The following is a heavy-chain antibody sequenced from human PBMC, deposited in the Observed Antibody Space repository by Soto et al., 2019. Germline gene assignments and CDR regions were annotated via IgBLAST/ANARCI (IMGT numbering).Heavy chain of an antibody. CDR1: GGSISSSSYY. D-gene: IGHD3-10*01. J-gene: IGHJ4*02. V-gene: IGHV4-39*01. CDR3: ARAYITPDY. CDR2: IYHRGSA. Sequence: SETLSLTCTVSGGSISSSSYYWGWIRQPPGKGLEWIGSIYHRGSAYYNPSLQSRVTISVDTSKNQFSLKLSSVTAADTAVYYCARAYITPDYWGQGTLVTVSS.